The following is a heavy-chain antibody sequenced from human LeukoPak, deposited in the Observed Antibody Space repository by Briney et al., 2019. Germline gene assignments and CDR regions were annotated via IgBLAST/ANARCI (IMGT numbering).Heavy chain of an antibody. V-gene: IGHV3-48*03. D-gene: IGHD6-13*01. Sequence: PGGSLRLSCAASEFTFSSYEMNWVRQAPGKGLEWVSYISSSGSTMYYADSVKGRFTISRDNAKSSLYLLMNSLRAEDTAVYYCARDYVVAAAGTYYWGQGTLVTVSS. J-gene: IGHJ4*02. CDR3: ARDYVVAAAGTYY. CDR1: EFTFSSYE. CDR2: ISSSGSTM.